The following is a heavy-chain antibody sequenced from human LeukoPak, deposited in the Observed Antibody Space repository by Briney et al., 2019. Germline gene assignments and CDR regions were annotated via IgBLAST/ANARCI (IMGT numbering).Heavy chain of an antibody. D-gene: IGHD3-9*01. J-gene: IGHJ4*02. V-gene: IGHV3-9*03. Sequence: GRSLRLSCAASGFTFDDYAMHWVRQAPGKGLGWVSGISWNSGSIGYADSVKGRFTISRDNAKNSLYLQMNSLRAEDMALYYCAKARTYDILTGYTRWGQGTLVTVSS. CDR2: ISWNSGSI. CDR3: AKARTYDILTGYTR. CDR1: GFTFDDYA.